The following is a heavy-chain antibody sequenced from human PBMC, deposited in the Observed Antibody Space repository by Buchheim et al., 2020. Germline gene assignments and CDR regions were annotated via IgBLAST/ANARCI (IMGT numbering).Heavy chain of an antibody. D-gene: IGHD3-10*01. CDR2: IYYGGST. CDR3: ARQITMVRGLTVNDYYYMDV. CDR1: GGSISNSDSYY. Sequence: QLQLQESGPGLVKPSETLSLTCTVSGGSISNSDSYYWGWIRQPPGKGLDWNGSIYYGGSTYYNPSLTSRVTISVDTSTNQFSLKLSAVTAADTAVYYCARQITMVRGLTVNDYYYMDVWGKGTT. J-gene: IGHJ6*03. V-gene: IGHV4-39*01.